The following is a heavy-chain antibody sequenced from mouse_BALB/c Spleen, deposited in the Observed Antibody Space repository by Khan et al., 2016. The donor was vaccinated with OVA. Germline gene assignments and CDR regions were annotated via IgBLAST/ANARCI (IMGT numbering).Heavy chain of an antibody. D-gene: IGHD2-2*01. Sequence: VELVESGGGLVKPGGSLKLSCAASEFTFSDYYMYWVRQTPEKRLEWVATISDGGSYTSYPDSVKGRFTISRDNAKNNLYLQMSSLKSEDTAMYYCSRGGYGAFGFWGQGTLVTVSA. J-gene: IGHJ3*01. CDR1: EFTFSDYY. CDR2: ISDGGSYT. V-gene: IGHV5-4*02. CDR3: SRGGYGAFGF.